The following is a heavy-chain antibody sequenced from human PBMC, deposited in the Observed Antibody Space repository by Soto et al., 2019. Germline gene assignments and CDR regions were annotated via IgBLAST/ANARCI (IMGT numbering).Heavy chain of an antibody. CDR3: VKGPIFGVENSYDY. Sequence: EVQLLESGGGLLQPGGSLRLSCAASGFTFSSYAMSWVRQAPGKGLEWVSGMSGNGGSAYYADSGKGRFTISRDNSKKTLYLQMNSLRADDTAVYYSVKGPIFGVENSYDYWGQGTLVSVSS. J-gene: IGHJ4*02. CDR1: GFTFSSYA. CDR2: MSGNGGSA. V-gene: IGHV3-23*01. D-gene: IGHD3-3*01.